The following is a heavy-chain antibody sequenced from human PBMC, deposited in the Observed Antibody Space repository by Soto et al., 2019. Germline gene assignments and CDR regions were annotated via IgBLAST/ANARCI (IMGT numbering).Heavy chain of an antibody. CDR3: ARDTGGSYDY. CDR1: GFSFSDYY. Sequence: GESLKISCAASGFSFSDYYMDWVRQVPGKGLEWVGRTRNKANSYSAEYAPPVKGRFTISRHDLEDSMYLQMNNLKTEDTAVYYCARDTGGSYDYWGQGALVTVSS. V-gene: IGHV3-72*01. J-gene: IGHJ4*02. D-gene: IGHD1-26*01. CDR2: TRNKANSYSA.